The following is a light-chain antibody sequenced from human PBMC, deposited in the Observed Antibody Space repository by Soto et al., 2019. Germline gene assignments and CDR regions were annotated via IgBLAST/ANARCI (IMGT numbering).Light chain of an antibody. CDR1: QSFRGL. V-gene: IGKV3-11*01. CDR3: QQRHMWPIT. J-gene: IGKJ5*01. CDR2: DAY. Sequence: EVVLTQSPVTLSLSPGERATLSCRASQSFRGLLAWYQQKPGQAPRLLIYDAYNRATGIPPRFSGSGSGKDFTLTISILEPEDSAVYYCQQRHMWPITFGQGTRLEIK.